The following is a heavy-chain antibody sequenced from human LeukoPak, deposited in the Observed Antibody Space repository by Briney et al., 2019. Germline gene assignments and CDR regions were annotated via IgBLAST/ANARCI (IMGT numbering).Heavy chain of an antibody. Sequence: GASVMVSCKASGYAFTSYYMHWVRQAPGQGLEWMGIINPSGGSTSYAQKFQGRVTMTRDTSTSTVYMELSSLRSEDTAVYYCARGQGYSSSWFNPFDYWGQGTLVTVSS. V-gene: IGHV1-46*01. D-gene: IGHD6-13*01. CDR1: GYAFTSYY. CDR3: ARGQGYSSSWFNPFDY. J-gene: IGHJ4*02. CDR2: INPSGGST.